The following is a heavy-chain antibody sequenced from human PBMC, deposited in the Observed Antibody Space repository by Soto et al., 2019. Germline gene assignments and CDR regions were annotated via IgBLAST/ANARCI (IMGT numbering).Heavy chain of an antibody. V-gene: IGHV3-23*01. CDR3: ASRGSGSYYGA. Sequence: EVQLLESGGGLVQPGGSLRLSCAASGFTFSSYAMRWVRQAPVKGLEWVSAISGSGDSTYYADSVKGRFTISRDNSKNTLYLQMTSLGAEDTAVYYCASRGSGSYYGAWGQGTVVSVSS. J-gene: IGHJ5*02. D-gene: IGHD1-26*01. CDR1: GFTFSSYA. CDR2: ISGSGDST.